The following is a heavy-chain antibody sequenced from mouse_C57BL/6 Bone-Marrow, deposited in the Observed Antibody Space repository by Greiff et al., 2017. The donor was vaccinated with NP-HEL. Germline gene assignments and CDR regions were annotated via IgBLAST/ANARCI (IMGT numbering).Heavy chain of an antibody. CDR2: INPSNGGT. D-gene: IGHD2-1*01. CDR1: GYTFTSYW. V-gene: IGHV1-53*01. J-gene: IGHJ1*03. Sequence: QVQLQQPGTELVKPGASVKLSCKASGYTFTSYWMHWVKQRPGQGLEWIGNINPSNGGTNYNEKFKSKATLTVDKPSRTAYMQLSSLTSEDSAVYYCARAAYGNYEYFDVWGTVTTVTVSS. CDR3: ARAAYGNYEYFDV.